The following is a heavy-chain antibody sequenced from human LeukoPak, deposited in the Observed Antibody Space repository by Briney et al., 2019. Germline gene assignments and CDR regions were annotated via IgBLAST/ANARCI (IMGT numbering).Heavy chain of an antibody. Sequence: GASVKVSCKASGYTFTGYYMHWVRQAPGQGLEWMGWINPNGGGTNYAQKFQGRVTMTRDTSISTAYMELSRLRSDDTAVYYCARDLYNPHTMIVVVRAFDIWGQGTMVTVSS. CDR3: ARDLYNPHTMIVVVRAFDI. J-gene: IGHJ3*02. CDR1: GYTFTGYY. D-gene: IGHD3-22*01. V-gene: IGHV1-2*02. CDR2: INPNGGGT.